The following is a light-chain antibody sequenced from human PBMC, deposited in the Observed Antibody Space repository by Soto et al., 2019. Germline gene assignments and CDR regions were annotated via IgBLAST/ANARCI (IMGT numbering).Light chain of an antibody. V-gene: IGKV3-20*01. CDR1: QSVXSNY. J-gene: IGKJ1*01. Sequence: EIVLTQSAGTLSLSPGESATFSCRASQSVXSNYLAWYQQNPGQPPRLRXYCAFKRATGIPDRLSGSGSGTDFTLTISRMDPEYFAVYCCQQYGSSTRTFGQGTKVDIK. CDR3: QQYGSSTRT. CDR2: CAF.